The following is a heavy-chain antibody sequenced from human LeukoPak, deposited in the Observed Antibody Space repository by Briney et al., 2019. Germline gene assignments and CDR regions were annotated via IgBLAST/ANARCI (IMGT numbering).Heavy chain of an antibody. D-gene: IGHD5-12*01. Sequence: GGSLRLSCAASGFTFSSYGMHWVRQAPGKGLEWVAVISYDGSNKYYANSVKGRFTISRDNSRNTLYLQMNSLRAEDTAVYYCARVQKSRKSVASAVDCWGQGTVVIVSS. J-gene: IGHJ4*02. V-gene: IGHV3-30*03. CDR1: GFTFSSYG. CDR3: ARVQKSRKSVASAVDC. CDR2: ISYDGSNK.